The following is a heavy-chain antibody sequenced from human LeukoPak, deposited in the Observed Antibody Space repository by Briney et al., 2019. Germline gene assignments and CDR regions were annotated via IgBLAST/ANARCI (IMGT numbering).Heavy chain of an antibody. Sequence: KPSETLSLTCAVYGGSFSGYYWSWIRQPPGKGLEWIGEINHSGSTYYNPSLKSRVTISVDTSKNQFSLKLSSVTAADTAVYYCARVFGSYSRDAFDIWGQGTMVTVSS. J-gene: IGHJ3*02. D-gene: IGHD1-26*01. CDR2: INHSGST. CDR1: GGSFSGYY. CDR3: ARVFGSYSRDAFDI. V-gene: IGHV4-34*01.